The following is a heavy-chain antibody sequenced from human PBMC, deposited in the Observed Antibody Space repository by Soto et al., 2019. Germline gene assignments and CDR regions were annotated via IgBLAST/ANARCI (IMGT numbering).Heavy chain of an antibody. D-gene: IGHD6-19*01. CDR2: IYHSGST. Sequence: PSETLSLTCAVSSGSISSSNWWSWVRQPPGKGLEWIGEIYHSGSTNYNPSLKSRVTISVDKSKNQFSLKLSSVTAADTAVYYCARRRRSVAGTFDDYWGQGTLVTVSS. V-gene: IGHV4-4*02. CDR1: SGSISSSNW. CDR3: ARRRRSVAGTFDDY. J-gene: IGHJ4*02.